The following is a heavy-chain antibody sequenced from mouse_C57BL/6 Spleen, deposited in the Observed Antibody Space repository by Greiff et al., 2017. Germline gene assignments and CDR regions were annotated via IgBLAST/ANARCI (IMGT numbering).Heavy chain of an antibody. CDR2: SRNKANDYTT. J-gene: IGHJ3*01. D-gene: IGHD1-1*01. CDR1: GFTFSDFY. V-gene: IGHV7-1*01. Sequence: EVKLMESGGGLVQSGRSLRLSCATSGFTFSDFYMEWVRQAPGKGLEWIAASRNKANDYTTEYSASVKGRFIVSRDTSQSILYLQMNALRAEDTAIYYCARDAITWGQGTLVTVSA. CDR3: ARDAIT.